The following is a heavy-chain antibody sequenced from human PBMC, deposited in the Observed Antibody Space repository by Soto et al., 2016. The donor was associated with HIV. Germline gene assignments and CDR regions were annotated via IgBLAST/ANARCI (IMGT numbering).Heavy chain of an antibody. D-gene: IGHD1-26*01. CDR2: IWYDGSNK. V-gene: IGHV3-30*18. CDR1: GFTFSSYG. J-gene: IGHJ4*02. CDR3: AKDLFGATKSSPFDY. Sequence: VQLVESGGGVVQPGRSLRLSCAASGFTFSSYGMHWVRQAPGKGLEWVAVIWYDGSNKYYADSVKGRFTISRDNSKNTLYLQMNSLRAEDTAMYYCAKDLFGATKSSPFDYWAREPWSPSPQ.